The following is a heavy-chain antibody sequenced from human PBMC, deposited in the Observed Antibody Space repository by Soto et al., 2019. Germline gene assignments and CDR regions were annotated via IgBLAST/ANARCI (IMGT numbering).Heavy chain of an antibody. CDR3: AHTRLPNEYNWFDP. D-gene: IGHD2-8*01. J-gene: IGHJ5*02. Sequence: QITVKESGPTLVKPTQPLTLSCTFSGFSLSTSGVGVGWIRQPPGKALEWLALIYWDDDKRYSPSLKSRLTITKDTSKNQVVLTMTNMDPVDTATYYCAHTRLPNEYNWFDPWGQGTLVTVSS. CDR1: GFSLSTSGVG. V-gene: IGHV2-5*02. CDR2: IYWDDDK.